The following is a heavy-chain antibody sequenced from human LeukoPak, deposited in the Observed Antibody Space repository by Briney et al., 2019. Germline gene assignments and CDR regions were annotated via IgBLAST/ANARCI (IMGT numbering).Heavy chain of an antibody. CDR3: AGHSDYGGNPELDY. D-gene: IGHD4-23*01. V-gene: IGHV1-18*01. Sequence: ASVKVSCKASGYTFTSYGISWVRQAPGQGLEWMGWISAYNGNTNYAQKLQGRVTMTTDTSTSTAYMELRSLRSDDTAVYYCAGHSDYGGNPELDYWGQGTPVTVSS. CDR2: ISAYNGNT. CDR1: GYTFTSYG. J-gene: IGHJ4*02.